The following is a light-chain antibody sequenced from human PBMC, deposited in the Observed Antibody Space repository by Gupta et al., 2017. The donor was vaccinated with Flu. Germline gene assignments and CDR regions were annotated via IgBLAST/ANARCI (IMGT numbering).Light chain of an antibody. V-gene: IGLV2-14*01. J-gene: IGLJ2*01. Sequence: SALTQPASVSGSPGPSITISCTGTSSDVGGYDSVSWYQQHPGKTPKVMIYDVSNRTSGVANRFSGSKSGNTASLTISGLQAEDEADYYCSSYTDSHTLLFGGGSKLTVL. CDR2: DVS. CDR1: SSDVGGYDS. CDR3: SSYTDSHTLL.